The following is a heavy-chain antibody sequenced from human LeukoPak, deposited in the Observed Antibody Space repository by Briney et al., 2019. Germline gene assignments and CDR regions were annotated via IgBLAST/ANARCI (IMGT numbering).Heavy chain of an antibody. Sequence: PGGSLRLSCAASGFSFSTYGMHWVRQAPGKGLEWVAVIRYDGSNQFYADSVKGRFTISRDNAKNSLYLQMNSLRAEDTAVYYCARDLSGPSVYWGQGTLVTVSS. V-gene: IGHV3-33*01. D-gene: IGHD2-15*01. CDR2: IRYDGSNQ. J-gene: IGHJ4*02. CDR3: ARDLSGPSVY. CDR1: GFSFSTYG.